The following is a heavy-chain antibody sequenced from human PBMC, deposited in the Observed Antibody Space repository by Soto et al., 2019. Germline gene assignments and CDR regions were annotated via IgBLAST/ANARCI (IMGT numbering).Heavy chain of an antibody. CDR3: ASRDPGTSVDY. Sequence: SETLSLTCAVSGVPISTYYWTWVRQPPGQGLEWIGEIYRTGSTNYNPSLKSRVTISLDKSENQFSLKVTSLTAADTAVYYCASRDPGTSVDYWGQGTLVTVSS. CDR1: GVPISTYY. D-gene: IGHD1-7*01. CDR2: IYRTGST. J-gene: IGHJ4*02. V-gene: IGHV4-4*02.